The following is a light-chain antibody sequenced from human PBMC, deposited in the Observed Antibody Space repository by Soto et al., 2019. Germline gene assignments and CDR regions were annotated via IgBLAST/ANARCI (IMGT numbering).Light chain of an antibody. V-gene: IGKV3-20*01. CDR2: GAS. CDR3: QQYGNSPWT. J-gene: IGKJ1*01. Sequence: EIVLTQSPGTLSLSPGERATLSCRASQSVRSTYLAWFQQKPGQAPRLLIYGASSRATGIPDRFSGSGSGTGFTLTISRLESEDSAVYYCQQYGNSPWTFGLGTKVXIK. CDR1: QSVRSTY.